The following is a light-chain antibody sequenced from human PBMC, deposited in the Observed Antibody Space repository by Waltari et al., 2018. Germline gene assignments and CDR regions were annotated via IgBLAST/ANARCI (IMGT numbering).Light chain of an antibody. J-gene: IGLJ3*02. CDR1: SSDVVGYNH. CDR3: YSYTSSSPLV. V-gene: IGLV2-23*01. Sequence: QSALTQPASVSASPGRSITISCTGTSSDVVGYNHVTWYQQHPGKAPKLMIDDDSKRPSGLSNRFSGCKAGITASLTISAHQAEDEADYCCYSYTSSSPLVFGGGTKLTVL. CDR2: DDS.